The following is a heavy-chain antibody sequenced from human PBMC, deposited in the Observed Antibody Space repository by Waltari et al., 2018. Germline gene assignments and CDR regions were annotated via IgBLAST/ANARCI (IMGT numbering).Heavy chain of an antibody. CDR2: INPSGGST. CDR1: GYTFTSYY. V-gene: IGHV1-46*01. J-gene: IGHJ4*02. D-gene: IGHD1-1*01. Sequence: QVQLVQSGAEVKKPGASVKVSCKASGYTFTSYYMHWVRQAPGQGLEWLGIINPSGGSTSYAQKFQGKVTMTRYTSTSTVYMELSSLRSEDTAVYYCARDRGTTTGTLGYWGQGTLVTVSS. CDR3: ARDRGTTTGTLGY.